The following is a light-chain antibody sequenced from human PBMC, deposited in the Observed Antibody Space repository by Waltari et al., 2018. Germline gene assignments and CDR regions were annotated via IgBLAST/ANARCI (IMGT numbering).Light chain of an antibody. CDR1: QSVNSKF. J-gene: IGKJ1*01. Sequence: EIVLTQSPGTLSLSPGERATLSCRASQSVNSKFLAWYQQKPGQAPRLLIYGASSRATGIPDRFSGSWSETDFSLTISRLEPEDFAVYYCQQYGTSLSWTFGQGTKVEIK. V-gene: IGKV3-20*01. CDR2: GAS. CDR3: QQYGTSLSWT.